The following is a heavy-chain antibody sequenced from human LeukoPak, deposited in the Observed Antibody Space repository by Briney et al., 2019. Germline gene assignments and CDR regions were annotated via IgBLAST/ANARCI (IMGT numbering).Heavy chain of an antibody. CDR2: IKPDGSAQ. J-gene: IGHJ5*02. Sequence: PGGSLRLSCAASGFTFSNSWMSLVRQAPGKGLEWVATIKPDGSAQYYVDSVKGRFTISRDNAKNSLFLQINSLRAEDTAVYYCANGGTYSSGPWGQGTLVTVSS. CDR3: ANGGTYSSGP. D-gene: IGHD3-22*01. CDR1: GFTFSNSW. V-gene: IGHV3-7*01.